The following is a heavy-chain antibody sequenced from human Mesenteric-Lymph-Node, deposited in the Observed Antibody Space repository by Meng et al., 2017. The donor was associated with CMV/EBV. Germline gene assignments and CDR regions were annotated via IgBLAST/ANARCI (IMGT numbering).Heavy chain of an antibody. CDR1: GFTFSSYA. CDR3: AKNAGLNYDFWSGLRFQH. CDR2: IYSGGSST. D-gene: IGHD3-3*01. Sequence: GGSLRLSCAASGFTFSSYAMSWVRQAPGKGLEWVSVIYSGGSSTYYADSVKGRFTISRDNSKNTLYLQMNSLRAEDTAVYYCAKNAGLNYDFWSGLRFQHWGPGTLVTVSS. V-gene: IGHV3-23*03. J-gene: IGHJ1*01.